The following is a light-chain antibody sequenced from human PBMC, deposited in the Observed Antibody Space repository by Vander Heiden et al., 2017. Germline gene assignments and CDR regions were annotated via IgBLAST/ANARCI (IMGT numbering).Light chain of an antibody. CDR2: DVS. CDR1: SSDIGTYNF. CDR3: SSYTSSTTVV. J-gene: IGLJ3*02. Sequence: QSALTQPASASGSPGQSITISCTGTSSDIGTYNFVSWYQQHPGKAPKLMIYDVSDRPSGVSDRFSGSKSGNTASLTISGLQAEDEADYYCSSYTSSTTVVFGGGTTLTVL. V-gene: IGLV2-14*03.